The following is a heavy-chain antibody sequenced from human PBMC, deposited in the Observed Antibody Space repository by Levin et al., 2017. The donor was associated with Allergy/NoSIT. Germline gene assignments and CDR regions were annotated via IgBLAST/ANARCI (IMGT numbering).Heavy chain of an antibody. D-gene: IGHD3-10*01. V-gene: IGHV3-23*01. CDR2: IINSGVGT. Sequence: GGSLRLSCAASGCTFNNYAMSWVRQAPGKGLEWVSAIINSGVGTYYADSVKGLFTISRDNSKNTMYLQMNSLRAEDTAVYFCAKDAIRGNDQPYYFDYWGQGTLVTASS. CDR3: AKDAIRGNDQPYYFDY. J-gene: IGHJ4*02. CDR1: GCTFNNYA.